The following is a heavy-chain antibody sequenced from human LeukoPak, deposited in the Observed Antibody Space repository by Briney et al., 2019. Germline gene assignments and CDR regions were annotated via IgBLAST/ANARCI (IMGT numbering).Heavy chain of an antibody. Sequence: GASVKVSCKASGGTFSSYAISWVRQAPGQGLEWMGRIIPILGIANYAQKFQGRVTITADKSTSTAYMELSSLRSEDTAVYYCARDLYDHYYGMDVWGQGTTVTVSS. CDR2: IIPILGIA. CDR3: ARDLYDHYYGMDV. J-gene: IGHJ6*02. CDR1: GGTFSSYA. V-gene: IGHV1-69*04.